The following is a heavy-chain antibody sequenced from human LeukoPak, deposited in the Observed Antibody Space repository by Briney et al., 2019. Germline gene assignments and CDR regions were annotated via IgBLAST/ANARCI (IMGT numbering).Heavy chain of an antibody. CDR2: ISYGGSNK. V-gene: IGHV3-30-3*01. Sequence: GRSLRLSCAASGFTFSSYAMHWVRLAPGKGLEWVAVISYGGSNKYYADSVKGRFTISRDNSKNTLYLQMNSLRAGDTAVYYCARDHPHSFIGYGMDVWGQGTTVTVSS. CDR1: GFTFSSYA. J-gene: IGHJ6*02. CDR3: ARDHPHSFIGYGMDV. D-gene: IGHD3-16*02.